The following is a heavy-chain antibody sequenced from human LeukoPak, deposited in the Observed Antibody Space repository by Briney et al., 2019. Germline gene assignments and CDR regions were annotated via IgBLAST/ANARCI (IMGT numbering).Heavy chain of an antibody. CDR2: IYPGDSDT. Sequence: GESLKISCEGSGYSFTTYWIGWVRQMPGKGLEWMEVIYPGDSDTRYSPSFQGQVTISADKSINTAYLQWSSLKASDTAMYYCARRFNNYDFWTRWGQGTLVTV. CDR1: GYSFTTYW. D-gene: IGHD3-3*01. CDR3: ARRFNNYDFWTR. J-gene: IGHJ4*02. V-gene: IGHV5-51*01.